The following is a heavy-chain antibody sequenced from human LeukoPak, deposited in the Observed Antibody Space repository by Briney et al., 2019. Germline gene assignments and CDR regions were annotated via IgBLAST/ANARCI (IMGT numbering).Heavy chain of an antibody. D-gene: IGHD3-10*01. CDR3: ARDESLLS. J-gene: IGHJ5*02. CDR1: GFTFRSYA. V-gene: IGHV3-66*01. CDR2: IYSGGST. Sequence: GGSLRLSCAASGFTFRSYAMTWVRQAPGEGLEWVSVIYSGGSTYYADSVKGRFTISRDNSKNTLYLQMNSLRAEDTAVYYCARDESLLSWGQGTLVTVSS.